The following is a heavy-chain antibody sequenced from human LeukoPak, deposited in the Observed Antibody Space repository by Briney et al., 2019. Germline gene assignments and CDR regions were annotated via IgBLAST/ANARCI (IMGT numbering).Heavy chain of an antibody. V-gene: IGHV3-11*04. D-gene: IGHD7-27*01. CDR1: GFPFSDYY. Sequence: GGPLTLSCTASGFPFSDYYMRWIRQAPGKGREGVSYICSSDSTIYYADSVKGRFTISRDNAKNSLYLQMNCLRAEDTAVYYCARDNRGATSIDYWGQGTLVTVSS. J-gene: IGHJ4*02. CDR3: ARDNRGATSIDY. CDR2: ICSSDSTI.